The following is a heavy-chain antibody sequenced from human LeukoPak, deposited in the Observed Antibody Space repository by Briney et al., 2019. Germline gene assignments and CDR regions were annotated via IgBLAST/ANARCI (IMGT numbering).Heavy chain of an antibody. J-gene: IGHJ5*01. CDR2: IIQISPTA. CDR1: GGAFSGHA. V-gene: IGHV1-69*05. D-gene: IGHD3-16*01. Sequence: SVKVSCQASGGAFSGHAISWVRQAPGQRLKWMGGIIQISPTANYAQKFQGRLTITMDEFTTTTSMELTSLRSEDTAVYYCARGRVSGSSLVSWFDSWGQGTLVTVSS. CDR3: ARGRVSGSSLVSWFDS.